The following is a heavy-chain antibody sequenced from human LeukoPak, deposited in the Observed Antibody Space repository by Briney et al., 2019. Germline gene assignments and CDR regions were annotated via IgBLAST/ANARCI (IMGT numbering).Heavy chain of an antibody. CDR2: IYSGGST. D-gene: IGHD3-22*01. CDR1: GFTVSSNY. CDR3: ARDGPQDYYDSSGYSDAFDI. Sequence: RPGGSLRLSCAASGFTVSSNYMSWVRQAPGKGLEWVSVIYSGGSTYYADSVKGRFTISRDNSMNTLYLQMNSLRAEDTAVYYCARDGPQDYYDSSGYSDAFDIWGQGTMVTVSS. J-gene: IGHJ3*02. V-gene: IGHV3-66*01.